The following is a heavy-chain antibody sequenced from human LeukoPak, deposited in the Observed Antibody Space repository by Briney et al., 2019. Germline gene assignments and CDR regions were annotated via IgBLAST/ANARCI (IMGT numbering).Heavy chain of an antibody. J-gene: IGHJ5*02. Sequence: PSQTLSLTCTVSGGSISSGGYYWSWIRQHPGKGLEWIGYIYYSGSTYYNPSLKSRVTISVDTSKNQLSLKLSSVTAADTAVYYCASLPMVRGVIWQNWFDPWGQGTLVTVSS. CDR3: ASLPMVRGVIWQNWFDP. CDR1: GGSISSGGYY. CDR2: IYYSGST. D-gene: IGHD3-10*01. V-gene: IGHV4-31*03.